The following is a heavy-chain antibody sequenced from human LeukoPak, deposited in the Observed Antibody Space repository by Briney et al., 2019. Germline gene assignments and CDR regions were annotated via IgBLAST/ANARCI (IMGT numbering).Heavy chain of an antibody. CDR1: RGTFSSYA. J-gene: IGHJ4*02. CDR2: IIPIFGTA. D-gene: IGHD6-6*01. Sequence: SSVKVSCRASRGTFSSYAISWVRQAPAQELEWMGGIIPIFGTANYAQKFQGRVTITAHKYTNTAYMELNSLTSEDTAVYYCARPPDQYSSSSGDSAFYLDYWGQGTLVTVSS. V-gene: IGHV1-69*06. CDR3: ARPPDQYSSSSGDSAFYLDY.